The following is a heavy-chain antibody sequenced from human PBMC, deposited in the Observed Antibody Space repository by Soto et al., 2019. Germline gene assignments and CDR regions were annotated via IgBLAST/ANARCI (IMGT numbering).Heavy chain of an antibody. D-gene: IGHD1-1*01. Sequence: PGGSLSLSCAASEFPFSNYLMHWVRQAPGRGLVWVSRINTDGSTTTYADSVKGRFTISRDNAKNTLYLQMNSLRAEDTAVYYCATNLRGTVGTKFWGQGTLVTVSS. CDR3: ATNLRGTVGTKF. CDR2: INTDGSTT. J-gene: IGHJ4*02. V-gene: IGHV3-74*01. CDR1: EFPFSNYL.